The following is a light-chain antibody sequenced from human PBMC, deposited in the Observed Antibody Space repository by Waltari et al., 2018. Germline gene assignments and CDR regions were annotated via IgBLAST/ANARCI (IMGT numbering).Light chain of an antibody. CDR1: SSDVGGYNY. J-gene: IGLJ1*01. V-gene: IGLV2-14*01. CDR2: DVS. CDR3: SSYTSSSV. Sequence: QSALTQPASVSGSPGQSITISCTGTSSDVGGYNYVSWYQQHPGKAPNLMIYDVSKRPSGVSNRFSGSKSGNTASLTISGLQAEDEADYYCSSYTSSSVFGTGTKVTVL.